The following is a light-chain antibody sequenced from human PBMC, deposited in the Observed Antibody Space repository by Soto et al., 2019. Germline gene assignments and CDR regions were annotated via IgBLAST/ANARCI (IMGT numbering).Light chain of an antibody. CDR3: SSYTTSYFYV. Sequence: QSVLTQTPSVSGAPGQKITMSCTGSGRDIGAYDYVSWYQQHPGKAPKLLIYGVKNRPSGVSYRFSASKSAFTASLTISGLQAEDEAHYYCSSYTTSYFYVFGPGTKVTVL. J-gene: IGLJ1*01. CDR1: GRDIGAYDY. V-gene: IGLV2-14*01. CDR2: GVK.